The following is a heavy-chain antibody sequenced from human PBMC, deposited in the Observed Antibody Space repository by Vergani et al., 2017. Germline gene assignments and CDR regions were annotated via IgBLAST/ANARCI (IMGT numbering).Heavy chain of an antibody. V-gene: IGHV3-66*02. D-gene: IGHD2-2*01. Sequence: EVQLVESGGGLVQPGGSLRLSCAASGFTVSRTYMSWVRQAPGKGLEWVSVIYSGGSTYYADSVKGRFTISRDNSKNTLYLQMNSLRAEDTAVYYCARDTRYIVVVPAANYYYYGMDVWGQGTTVTVSS. J-gene: IGHJ6*02. CDR2: IYSGGST. CDR1: GFTVSRTY. CDR3: ARDTRYIVVVPAANYYYYGMDV.